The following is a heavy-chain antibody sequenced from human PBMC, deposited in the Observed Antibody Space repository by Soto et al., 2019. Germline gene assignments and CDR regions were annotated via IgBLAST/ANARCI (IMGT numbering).Heavy chain of an antibody. V-gene: IGHV1-8*01. Sequence: ASVKVSCKASGYTFSDDHITWVRQAPGQGLEWMGWMNPHSGATGYVQKFQGRVTMTRNTSISTAYMELSSLRSEDTAIYYCARAIGSDSTGYPYFDLWGQGTLVTVSS. CDR2: MNPHSGAT. D-gene: IGHD3-22*01. CDR3: ARAIGSDSTGYPYFDL. CDR1: GYTFSDDH. J-gene: IGHJ4*02.